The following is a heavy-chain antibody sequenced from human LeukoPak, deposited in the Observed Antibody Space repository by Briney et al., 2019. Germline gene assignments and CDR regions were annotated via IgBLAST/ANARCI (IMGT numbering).Heavy chain of an antibody. V-gene: IGHV1-8*01. D-gene: IGHD2-2*01. CDR2: MNPNSGNT. CDR1: GYTFTSYD. Sequence: ASVKVSCKASGYTFTSYDINWVRQATGQRLEWMGWMNPNSGNTSYAQKFQGRVTMTRDTSTSTVYMELSSLRSEDTAVYYCARDAGGYCSSTSCPTGYFQHWGQGTLVTVSS. J-gene: IGHJ1*01. CDR3: ARDAGGYCSSTSCPTGYFQH.